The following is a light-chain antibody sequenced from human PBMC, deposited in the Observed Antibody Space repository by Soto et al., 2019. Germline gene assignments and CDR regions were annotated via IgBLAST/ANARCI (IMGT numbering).Light chain of an antibody. CDR3: QQHINWPLT. Sequence: EIVMTQSPATLSVSPGERATLSCRASQSVNTNVAWYQQEPGQAPRLLIYEVSNRATGIPARFSGSGSGADFTLTISSLEPGDFALYYCQQHINWPLTFGGGTKV. V-gene: IGKV3-11*01. J-gene: IGKJ4*01. CDR2: EVS. CDR1: QSVNTN.